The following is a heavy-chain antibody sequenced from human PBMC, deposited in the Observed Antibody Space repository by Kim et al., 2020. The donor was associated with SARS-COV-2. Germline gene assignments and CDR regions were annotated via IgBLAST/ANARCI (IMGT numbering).Heavy chain of an antibody. J-gene: IGHJ6*02. CDR3: AREYSRFTNYGMDV. D-gene: IGHD2-21*01. V-gene: IGHV3-48*02. Sequence: YADSVKGRFTVSRDNSKNSLYLQMNSLRDEDTAVYYCAREYSRFTNYGMDVWAKGPPSPSP.